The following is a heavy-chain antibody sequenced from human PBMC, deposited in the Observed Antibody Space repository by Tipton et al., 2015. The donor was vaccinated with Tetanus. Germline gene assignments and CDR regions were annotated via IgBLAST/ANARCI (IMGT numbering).Heavy chain of an antibody. CDR3: ARRSYCSSTRCFDAFDL. CDR1: GDSVSGYY. CDR2: IFASGST. V-gene: IGHV4-59*02. D-gene: IGHD2-2*01. J-gene: IGHJ3*01. Sequence: LRLSCTVSGDSVSGYYWSWIRQPPGKGLEWISYIFASGSTNYNPALKSRVTISMDTSKNQISLNLTSVTAADTAVYFCARRSYCSSTRCFDAFDLWGPGTRVTVSS.